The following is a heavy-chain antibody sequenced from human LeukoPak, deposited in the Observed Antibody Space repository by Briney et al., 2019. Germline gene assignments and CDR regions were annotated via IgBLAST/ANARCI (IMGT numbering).Heavy chain of an antibody. V-gene: IGHV4-59*11. J-gene: IGHJ4*02. CDR3: ARDGGELDPEYYSDY. CDR1: DDSFSTHY. D-gene: IGHD1-26*01. CDR2: IYYSGST. Sequence: PSETLSLTCSVSDDSFSTHYWTWIRQPPGKGLEWIGYIYYSGSTNYNPSLKSRVTISVDTSKNQFSLKLSSVTAADTAVYYCARDGGELDPEYYSDYWGQGTLVTVSS.